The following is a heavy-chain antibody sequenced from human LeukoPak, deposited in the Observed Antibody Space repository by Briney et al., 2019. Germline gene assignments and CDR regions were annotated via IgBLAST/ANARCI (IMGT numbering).Heavy chain of an antibody. Sequence: SETLSLTCAVYGGSFSGYYWSWIRQPPGKGLEWIGEINHSGSTNYNPSLKSRVTISVDTSKNQFSLKLSSVTAADTAVYYCASGTEYCSGGSCSRYFDYWGQGTLVTVSS. D-gene: IGHD2-15*01. CDR3: ASGTEYCSGGSCSRYFDY. CDR2: INHSGST. V-gene: IGHV4-34*01. J-gene: IGHJ4*02. CDR1: GGSFSGYY.